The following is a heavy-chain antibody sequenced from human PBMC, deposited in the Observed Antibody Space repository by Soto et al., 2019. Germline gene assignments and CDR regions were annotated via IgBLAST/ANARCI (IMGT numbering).Heavy chain of an antibody. V-gene: IGHV2-5*02. Sequence: QITLKESGPTLVKPTQTLTLTCTFSGFSLSTSGVGVGWIRQPPGKALEWLARIYWDDDRRYSPSLKSRLTITKETYKKQVVLTMTNMDPVDTATYFCAHTYGGRGYFDYWGQGTLVTVSS. CDR3: AHTYGGRGYFDY. CDR2: IYWDDDR. J-gene: IGHJ4*02. CDR1: GFSLSTSGVG. D-gene: IGHD4-17*01.